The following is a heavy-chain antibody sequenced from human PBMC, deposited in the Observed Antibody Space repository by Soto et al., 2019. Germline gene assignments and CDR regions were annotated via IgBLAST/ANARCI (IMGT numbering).Heavy chain of an antibody. D-gene: IGHD1-1*01. CDR1: GFRFDDFG. J-gene: IGHJ6*02. CDR3: AKDQLERGYNYYSGMDV. Sequence: QVQLVESGGGVVQPGMSLRLSCTASGFRFDDFGMDWVRQAPGKGLEWVAVISYDGENKFYADSVKGRFTISRDDAEKTLYLQMNTLTDEDTGVYYCAKDQLERGYNYYSGMDVWGQGTTVTVS. CDR2: ISYDGENK. V-gene: IGHV3-30*18.